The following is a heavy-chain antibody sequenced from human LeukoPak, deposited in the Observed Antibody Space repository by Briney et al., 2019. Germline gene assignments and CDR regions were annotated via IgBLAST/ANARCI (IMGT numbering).Heavy chain of an antibody. J-gene: IGHJ4*02. Sequence: SETLSLTCAVYGGSFSGYYWSWIRQPPGKGLEWIGEINHSGSTNYNPSLKSRVTISVDTSKNQFSLKLSSVTAADTAVYYCARSPTSGWSFDYWGQGTLVTVSS. CDR1: GGSFSGYY. CDR3: ARSPTSGWSFDY. D-gene: IGHD6-19*01. CDR2: INHSGST. V-gene: IGHV4-34*01.